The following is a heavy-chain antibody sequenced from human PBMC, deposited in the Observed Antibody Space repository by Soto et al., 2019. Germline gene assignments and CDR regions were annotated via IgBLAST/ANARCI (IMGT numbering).Heavy chain of an antibody. CDR3: ARGYGNYPHYYFGMDV. V-gene: IGHV1-18*04. CDR2: ISAYNGNT. CDR1: DYTFNDYG. D-gene: IGHD4-4*01. Sequence: ASVKVSFKASDYTFNDYGISWVRQAPGQGLEWMGWISAYNGNTNYAQKLQDRVTMTTDTSTSTAYMEVRSLRSDGTAVYYCARGYGNYPHYYFGMDVWGQGTTVTVSS. J-gene: IGHJ6*02.